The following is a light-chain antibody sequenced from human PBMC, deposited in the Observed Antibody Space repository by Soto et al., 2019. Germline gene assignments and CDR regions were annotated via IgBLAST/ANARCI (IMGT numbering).Light chain of an antibody. CDR2: LNSDGSH. V-gene: IGLV4-69*01. J-gene: IGLJ2*01. Sequence: QAVVTQSPSASASLGASVTLTCTLSSGHSSYAIAWHQQQPEKGPRYLMKLNSDGSHSKGDGIPDRFSASTSGAERYLTISSLQSEDEADYYCQTWGTGTVVFGGGTKLTVL. CDR1: SGHSSYA. CDR3: QTWGTGTVV.